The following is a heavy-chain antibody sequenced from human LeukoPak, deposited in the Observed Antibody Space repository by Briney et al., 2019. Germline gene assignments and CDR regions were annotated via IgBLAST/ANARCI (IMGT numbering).Heavy chain of an antibody. J-gene: IGHJ4*02. Sequence: GRSLRLSCAASGFTFSSYAMHWVRQAPGKGLEWVAVISYDGSNKYYADSVKGRFTISRDNSKKTLYLQMNSLRAEDTAVYYCARAYYYDRNYNFDYWGQGTLVTVSS. CDR3: ARAYYYDRNYNFDY. CDR2: ISYDGSNK. V-gene: IGHV3-30-3*01. D-gene: IGHD3-22*01. CDR1: GFTFSSYA.